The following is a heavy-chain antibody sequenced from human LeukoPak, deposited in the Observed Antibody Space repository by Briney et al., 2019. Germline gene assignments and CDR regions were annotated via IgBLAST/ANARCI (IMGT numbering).Heavy chain of an antibody. J-gene: IGHJ4*02. Sequence: SSETLSLTCTVSGGSISSGDYYWSWIRQPPGKGLEWIGYISYSGSTYYNPSLKSRVTISVDTSKNQFSLKLSSVTAADTAVYYCARGRQTNFWSGYYVPNPPFYFDYWGQGTLVTVSS. CDR2: ISYSGST. V-gene: IGHV4-30-4*08. CDR1: GGSISSGDYY. D-gene: IGHD3-3*01. CDR3: ARGRQTNFWSGYYVPNPPFYFDY.